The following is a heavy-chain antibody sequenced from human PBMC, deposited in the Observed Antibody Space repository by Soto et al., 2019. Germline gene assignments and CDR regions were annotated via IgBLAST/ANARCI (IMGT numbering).Heavy chain of an antibody. D-gene: IGHD1-7*01. V-gene: IGHV3-13*01. CDR2: IGTLSDT. Sequence: PGGSLRLSCAGSGFTFSTFDIHWVRQAPGKGLEWVSGIGTLSDTFYAASVQGRFTISRQNAKNSVYLQMNSLRAGDTAVYYCARDIPTWSSQNYAYYYYGMDVWGQGTTVTVSS. CDR1: GFTFSTFD. CDR3: ARDIPTWSSQNYAYYYYGMDV. J-gene: IGHJ6*02.